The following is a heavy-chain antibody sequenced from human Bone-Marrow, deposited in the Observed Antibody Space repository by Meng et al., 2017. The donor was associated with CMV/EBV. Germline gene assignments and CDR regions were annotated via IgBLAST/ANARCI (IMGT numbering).Heavy chain of an antibody. CDR1: GITFTNYA. V-gene: IGHV3-23*01. D-gene: IGHD3-3*01. CDR2: ISAGSGST. Sequence: GESLKIPRLASGITFTNYAMSWVRQSPGKGLEWVSSISAGSGSTYYADSVKGRFTLSSDNSKNTLYLQMNSLRAEDTALYFCARDEQSIFGRRGAFAIWGPGTMVTGSS. J-gene: IGHJ3*02. CDR3: ARDEQSIFGRRGAFAI.